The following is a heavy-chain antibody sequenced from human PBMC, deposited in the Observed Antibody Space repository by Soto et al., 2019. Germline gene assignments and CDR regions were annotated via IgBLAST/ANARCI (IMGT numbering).Heavy chain of an antibody. J-gene: IGHJ4*02. CDR3: ARDVHIVVVTYPDY. CDR1: GFTFSSYA. V-gene: IGHV3-30-3*01. CDR2: ISYDGSNK. Sequence: QVQLVESGGGVVQPGRSLRLSCAASGFTFSSYAMHWVRQAPGKGLEWVAVISYDGSNKYYADSVKGRFTISRDNSKNTLYLQMDSLRAEDTAVYYCARDVHIVVVTYPDYWGQGTLVTVSS. D-gene: IGHD2-21*02.